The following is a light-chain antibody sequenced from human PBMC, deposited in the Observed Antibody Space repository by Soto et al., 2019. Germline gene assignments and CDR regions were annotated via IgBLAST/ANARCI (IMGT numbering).Light chain of an antibody. CDR3: QSYDSSLSGSEV. CDR1: SSNIGAGYD. CDR2: GNS. Sequence: QSVLTQPPSVSGAPGQRVTISCTGSSSNIGAGYDVHWYQQLPGTAPKLLIYGNSNLPSGVPDRFSGSKSGTSASLAITGLQAEDEAEYYCQSYDSSLSGSEVFGGGTKLTVL. J-gene: IGLJ2*01. V-gene: IGLV1-40*01.